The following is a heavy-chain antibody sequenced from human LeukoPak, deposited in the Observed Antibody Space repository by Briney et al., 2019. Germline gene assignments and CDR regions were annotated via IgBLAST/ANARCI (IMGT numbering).Heavy chain of an antibody. V-gene: IGHV4-4*07. CDR2: IYTSGST. D-gene: IGHD2-2*01. CDR3: ARDRSKLRSSQQLINWFDP. CDR1: GGSISSYY. J-gene: IGHJ5*02. Sequence: PSETLSLTCTVSGGSISSYYWSWIRQPARKGLEWIGRIYTSGSTNYNPSLKSRVTMSVDTSKNQFSLKLSSVTAADTAVYYCARDRSKLRSSQQLINWFDPWGQGTLVTVSS.